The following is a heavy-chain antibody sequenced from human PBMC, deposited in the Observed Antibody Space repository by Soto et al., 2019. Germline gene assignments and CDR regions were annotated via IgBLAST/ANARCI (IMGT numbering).Heavy chain of an antibody. J-gene: IGHJ5*02. CDR3: VREDDTTGSYSWFDP. Sequence: QVQLVQSGAEVKKPGSSVRVSCKASGAAFNTITINWVRQAPGQGLEWMGGFVPVFGSATYAQKFQGRVAITAGASTNTFYMELSRLNSEDTALYYCVREDDTTGSYSWFDPWGQGTLVTVSS. V-gene: IGHV1-69*01. D-gene: IGHD3-9*01. CDR1: GAAFNTIT. CDR2: FVPVFGSA.